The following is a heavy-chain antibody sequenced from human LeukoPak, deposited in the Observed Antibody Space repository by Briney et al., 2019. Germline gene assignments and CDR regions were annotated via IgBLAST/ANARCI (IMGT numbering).Heavy chain of an antibody. J-gene: IGHJ4*02. Sequence: TSETLSLTCTVSGGSISSSKYYWGWIRQPPGKGLEWIGSIYYSGSAYYNPSLKSRVTISVDTSKNQFSLKLTSVTAADTAVYYCARLPRDLGVTGHFDYWGQGTLVTVSS. V-gene: IGHV4-39*01. D-gene: IGHD3-10*01. CDR1: GGSISSSKYY. CDR2: IYYSGSA. CDR3: ARLPRDLGVTGHFDY.